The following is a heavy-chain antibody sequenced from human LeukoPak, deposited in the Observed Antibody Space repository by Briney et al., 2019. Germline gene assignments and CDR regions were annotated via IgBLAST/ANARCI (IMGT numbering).Heavy chain of an antibody. D-gene: IGHD3-10*01. Sequence: SETLSLTCAVYGGSFSGYYWSWIRQPPGKGLEWIGEINHSGSTNYNPSLKSRVTISVDTSKNQFSLKLSSVTAADTAVYYCARAITGSVDYWGQGTLVTVSS. J-gene: IGHJ4*02. CDR1: GGSFSGYY. CDR3: ARAITGSVDY. V-gene: IGHV4-34*01. CDR2: INHSGST.